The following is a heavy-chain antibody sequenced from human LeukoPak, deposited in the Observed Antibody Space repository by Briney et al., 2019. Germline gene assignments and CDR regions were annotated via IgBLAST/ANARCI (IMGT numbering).Heavy chain of an antibody. D-gene: IGHD4-17*01. CDR1: GGSLSGYH. J-gene: IGHJ3*01. CDR3: ARDVVPRDYGDTLNAYDL. V-gene: IGHV4-34*01. Sequence: PSETLSLTCAVSGGSLSGYHWSWIRQSPGKGLEWMGDIHHDGRTKYKSSFKSRITIFLVSSKNEVSLRLSPVTPADTALYFCARDVVPRDYGDTLNAYDLWGQGTMVTVS. CDR2: IHHDGRT.